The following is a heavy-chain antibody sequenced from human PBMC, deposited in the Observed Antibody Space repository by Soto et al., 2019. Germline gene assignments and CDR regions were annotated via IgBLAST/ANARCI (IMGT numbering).Heavy chain of an antibody. V-gene: IGHV6-1*01. CDR3: ARGFTGRSFGY. CDR1: GDSVSSNSAA. CDR2: TYYRSKSYN. Sequence: SQTLSPTCVISGDSVSSNSAAWNWIRPSPSRGLGWLRRTYYRSKSYNNYAVSVRSRISIDTSTSKYQFSLQLNSVAHTDTSFYDRARGFTGRSFGYWGQGTLVTAPQ. D-gene: IGHD3-9*01. J-gene: IGHJ4*02.